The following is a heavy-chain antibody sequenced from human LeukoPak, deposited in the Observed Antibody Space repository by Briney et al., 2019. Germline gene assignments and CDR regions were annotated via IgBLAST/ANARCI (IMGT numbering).Heavy chain of an antibody. Sequence: GGSLRLSCAASGFTFSSYAMSWVRQAPGKGLEWVSAISGSGGSTYYADSVKGRFTISRDNSKSTLYLQMNSLRAEDTAVYYCAKEDYYDSSGSPEYFDYWGQGTLVTVSS. CDR1: GFTFSSYA. CDR2: ISGSGGST. V-gene: IGHV3-23*01. CDR3: AKEDYYDSSGSPEYFDY. J-gene: IGHJ4*02. D-gene: IGHD3-22*01.